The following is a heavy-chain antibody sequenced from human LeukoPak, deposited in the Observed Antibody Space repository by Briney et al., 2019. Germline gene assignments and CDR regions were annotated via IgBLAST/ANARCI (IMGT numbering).Heavy chain of an antibody. V-gene: IGHV4-59*01. CDR2: IYHTGST. D-gene: IGHD5-12*01. CDR1: GDSLTTYY. J-gene: IGHJ4*02. CDR3: ARVGGDHYDFDY. Sequence: SETLSLTCIVSGDSLTTYYWSWIRQPPGKGLEWIGYIYHTGSTNYNPSLKSRVTISVDTSKNQFSLKLNSVTAADTAVYYCARVGGDHYDFDYWGQGTLVTVSS.